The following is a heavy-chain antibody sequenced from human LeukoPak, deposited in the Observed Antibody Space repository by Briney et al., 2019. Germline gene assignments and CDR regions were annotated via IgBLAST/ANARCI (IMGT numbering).Heavy chain of an antibody. CDR3: ARGVDRVLRFGEVYYCYYGMDV. V-gene: IGHV3-7*01. CDR2: IKQDGSEK. CDR1: GFTFSSYW. D-gene: IGHD3-10*01. J-gene: IGHJ6*02. Sequence: GGSLRLSCAASGFTFSSYWMSWDRQAPGKGLEWVANIKQDGSEKYYVDSVKGRFTISRDNAKNSLYLQMNSLRAEDTAVYYCARGVDRVLRFGEVYYCYYGMDVWGQGTTVTVSS.